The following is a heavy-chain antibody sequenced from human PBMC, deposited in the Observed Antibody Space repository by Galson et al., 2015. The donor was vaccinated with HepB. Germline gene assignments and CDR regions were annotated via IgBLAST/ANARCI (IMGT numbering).Heavy chain of an antibody. V-gene: IGHV1-2*02. CDR1: GYTFTSYD. CDR2: MNPNGGAT. J-gene: IGHJ4*02. D-gene: IGHD3-22*01. Sequence: SVKVSCKASGYTFTSYDINWVRQATGQGLEWVGWMNPNGGATNYAQKFQGRVTMTRDTSISTAYMELSRLTSDDTAVYYCARSYYDSSGYEGYWGRGTLVTVSS. CDR3: ARSYYDSSGYEGY.